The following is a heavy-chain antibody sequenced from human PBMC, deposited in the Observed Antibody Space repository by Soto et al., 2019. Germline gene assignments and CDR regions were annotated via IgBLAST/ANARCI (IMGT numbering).Heavy chain of an antibody. V-gene: IGHV3-30*18. J-gene: IGHJ4*02. Sequence: GGSLRLSCAASGFTFNTFGMHWVRQAPGKGLEWVAVISDDGSDTYYSDSVRGRFTISRDNSMNTLYLQMNSLRTEDTAVYYCAKSPNFYCSSYHCYKYYFDFWGQGTLVTVSS. CDR2: ISDDGSDT. CDR1: GFTFNTFG. CDR3: AKSPNFYCSSYHCYKYYFDF. D-gene: IGHD2-2*01.